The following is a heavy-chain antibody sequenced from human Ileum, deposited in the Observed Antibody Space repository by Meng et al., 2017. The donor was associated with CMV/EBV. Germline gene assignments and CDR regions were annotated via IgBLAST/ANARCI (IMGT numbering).Heavy chain of an antibody. V-gene: IGHV1/OR15-4*01. CDR3: ARSPGGGTPFDH. J-gene: IGHJ4*02. Sequence: KACGQDFRNYYIPWKPPAPGQVLDCMGSILSAIGTKKDVQSLQARVIVTSDTSTGSFFMELFSLKSNATGVFFCARSPGGGTPFDHWGQGTLVTVSS. CDR2: ILSAIGTK. D-gene: IGHD1-26*01. CDR1: GQDFRNYY.